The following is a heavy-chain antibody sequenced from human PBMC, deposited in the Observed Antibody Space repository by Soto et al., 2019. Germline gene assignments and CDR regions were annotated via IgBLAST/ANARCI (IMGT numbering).Heavy chain of an antibody. CDR1: GLTVSSNY. V-gene: IGHV3-66*01. J-gene: IGHJ4*02. Sequence: GGSLRLSCVASGLTVSSNYMSWVRQAPGKGLEWVSVIYSGGSTHYADSVKGRFTISRDNSKNTLYLQMNSLRAEDTAVYYCARYSGVTMVRGVIITSPWPFDYWGQGTLVTVSS. CDR2: IYSGGST. CDR3: ARYSGVTMVRGVIITSPWPFDY. D-gene: IGHD3-10*01.